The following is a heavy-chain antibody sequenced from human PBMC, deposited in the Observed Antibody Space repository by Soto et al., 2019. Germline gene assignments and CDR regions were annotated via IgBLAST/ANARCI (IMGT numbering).Heavy chain of an antibody. J-gene: IGHJ4*02. D-gene: IGHD6-19*01. CDR1: GFSFSTYT. Sequence: EEQLVESGGGLAKPGGSLRLSCAASGFSFSTYTMIWVRQAPGKGLEWISSININSNYRYYADSVKGRFTISRDNARNSLSLQMKSLRVEHTAVYYCARDRQKWVVEGPVGDWWGQGSQVTVSS. V-gene: IGHV3-21*02. CDR3: ARDRQKWVVEGPVGDW. CDR2: ININSNYR.